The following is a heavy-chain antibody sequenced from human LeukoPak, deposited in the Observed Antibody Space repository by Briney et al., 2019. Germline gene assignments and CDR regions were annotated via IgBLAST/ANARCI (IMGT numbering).Heavy chain of an antibody. CDR3: AREGGPYRPLDY. J-gene: IGHJ4*02. Sequence: SETLSLTCTVSGDSISSGGSYWSWIRQHPGKGLEWIGSIYYSGSTYSNPSLKSRVAISVDTSKNQFSLKLSSVTAADTAVYYCAREGGPYRPLDYSGQGTLVTVAS. CDR1: GDSISSGGSY. CDR2: IYYSGST. V-gene: IGHV4-31*03.